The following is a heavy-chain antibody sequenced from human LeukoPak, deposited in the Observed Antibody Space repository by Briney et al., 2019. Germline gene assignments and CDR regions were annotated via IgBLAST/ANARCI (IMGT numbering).Heavy chain of an antibody. J-gene: IGHJ3*02. CDR1: GYTFTSYD. CDR3: ARRLYHYYDILTGYPNDAFDI. V-gene: IGHV1-8*01. CDR2: RNPNSGNT. D-gene: IGHD3-9*01. Sequence: GASVKVSCKASGYTFTSYDNNWVRQATGQGLEWMGWRNPNSGNTGYAQKFQGRVTMTRNDSIRTAYMKLSSLRSEDTAVYYCARRLYHYYDILTGYPNDAFDIWGQGTMVTVSS.